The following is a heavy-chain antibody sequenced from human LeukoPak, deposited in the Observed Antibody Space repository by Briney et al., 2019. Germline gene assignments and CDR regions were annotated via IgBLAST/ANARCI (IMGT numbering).Heavy chain of an antibody. CDR3: AREKIREGSSWYGVVGGFDY. CDR1: GGSISSYY. J-gene: IGHJ4*02. Sequence: SETLSLTCTVSGGSISSYYWSWTRQPPGKGLEWIGYIYYSGSTNYNPSLKSRVTISVDTSKNQFSLKLSSVTAADTAVYYCAREKIREGSSWYGVVGGFDYWGQGTLVTVSS. V-gene: IGHV4-59*01. CDR2: IYYSGST. D-gene: IGHD6-13*01.